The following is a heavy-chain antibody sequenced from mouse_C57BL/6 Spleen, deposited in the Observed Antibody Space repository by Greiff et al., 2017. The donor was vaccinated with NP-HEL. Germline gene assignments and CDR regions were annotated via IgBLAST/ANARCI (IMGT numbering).Heavy chain of an antibody. CDR1: GFTFSDYG. Sequence: DVMLVESGGGLVKPGGSLKLSCAASGFTFSDYGMHWVRQAPEKGLEWVAYISSGSSTIYYADTVKGRFTISRDNAKNTLFLQMTSLRSEDTAMYYCARTPSYYGSIPFADWGQGTLVTVSA. J-gene: IGHJ3*01. V-gene: IGHV5-17*01. CDR2: ISSGSSTI. D-gene: IGHD1-1*01. CDR3: ARTPSYYGSIPFAD.